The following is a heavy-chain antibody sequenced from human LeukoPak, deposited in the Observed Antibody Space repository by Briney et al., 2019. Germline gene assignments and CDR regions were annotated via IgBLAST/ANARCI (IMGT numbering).Heavy chain of an antibody. Sequence: SETLSLTCTVSGGSISSYYWSWIRQPPGKGLEWIGYIYSSGSTNYNPSLKSRVTISVDTSKNQFSLKLSSVTAANTAVYYCARASAYNWNDYWGQGPLVTVSS. CDR1: GGSISSYY. V-gene: IGHV4-59*01. CDR3: ARASAYNWNDY. D-gene: IGHD1-1*01. CDR2: IYSSGST. J-gene: IGHJ4*02.